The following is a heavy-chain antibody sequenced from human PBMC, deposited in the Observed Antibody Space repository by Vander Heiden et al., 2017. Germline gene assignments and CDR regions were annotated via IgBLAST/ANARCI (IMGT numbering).Heavy chain of an antibody. D-gene: IGHD1-26*01. Sequence: EVQLVESGGGLVKSGGSLRLSCAASGFTFNSFGMNWVRQAPGKGLEWVSAISGDSRTIYYADSIKGRFTISRDNAKTSLYLQMNSLRADDTGLYYCARFSGSLYGFDLWGQGTMVTVSS. V-gene: IGHV3-21*01. CDR1: GFTFNSFG. CDR3: ARFSGSLYGFDL. J-gene: IGHJ3*01. CDR2: ISGDSRTI.